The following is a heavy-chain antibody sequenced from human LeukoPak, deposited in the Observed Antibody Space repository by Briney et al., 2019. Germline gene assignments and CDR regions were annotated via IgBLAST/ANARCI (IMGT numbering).Heavy chain of an antibody. CDR1: GYTFTSYG. Sequence: ASVKVSCKASGYTFTSYGISWVRQAPGQGLEWMGWISAYNGNTNYAQKLQGRVTMTTDTSTSTAYMELRSLRSDDTAVYYCARGSGSGSQTDDYYYYYMDVRGKGTTVTVSS. J-gene: IGHJ6*03. D-gene: IGHD6-19*01. V-gene: IGHV1-18*01. CDR2: ISAYNGNT. CDR3: ARGSGSGSQTDDYYYYYMDV.